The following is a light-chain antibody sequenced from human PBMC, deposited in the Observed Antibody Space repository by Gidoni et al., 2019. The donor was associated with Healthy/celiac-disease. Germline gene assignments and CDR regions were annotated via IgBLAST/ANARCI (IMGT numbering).Light chain of an antibody. J-gene: IGLJ1*01. CDR3: QAWDSSTGV. CDR1: KLGDQY. Sequence: SYELTQQPSVSVAPGKTASITCSGDKLGDQYACWYQQKPGQSPVLVIYQDSKRPSVIPERFSGSNSWNTATLTISGTQAMDESDYSCQAWDSSTGVFGTGTKVTVL. V-gene: IGLV3-1*01. CDR2: QDS.